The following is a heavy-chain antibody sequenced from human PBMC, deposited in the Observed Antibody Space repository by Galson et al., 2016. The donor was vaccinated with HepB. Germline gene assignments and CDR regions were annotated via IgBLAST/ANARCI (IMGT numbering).Heavy chain of an antibody. CDR1: GFTFSNYA. CDR3: AKWSDAAATY. D-gene: IGHD6-13*01. Sequence: SLRLSCAASGFTFSNYAMSWVRQAPGKGLEWVSSINDRGDSTYYADSVKGRFTISRDNSKNTLYLQMSSLTAEDTAVYYCAKWSDAAATYWGQGTMVTVCS. CDR2: INDRGDST. J-gene: IGHJ3*01. V-gene: IGHV3-23*01.